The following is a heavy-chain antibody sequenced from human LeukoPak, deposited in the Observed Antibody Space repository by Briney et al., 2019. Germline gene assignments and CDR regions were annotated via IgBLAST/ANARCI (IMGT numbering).Heavy chain of an antibody. J-gene: IGHJ4*02. D-gene: IGHD2-15*01. CDR1: GYRFTNYW. CDR2: IYPGDSDT. CDR3: ARQDCSGGNCYYYFDY. V-gene: IGHV5-51*01. Sequence: GESLKISCKGSGYRFTNYWIGWVRHMPGKGLEWMGIIYPGDSDTRYSPSFQGQVTISADKSISTAYLQWSSLKASDTAMYYCARQDCSGGNCYYYFDYWGQGTLVTVSS.